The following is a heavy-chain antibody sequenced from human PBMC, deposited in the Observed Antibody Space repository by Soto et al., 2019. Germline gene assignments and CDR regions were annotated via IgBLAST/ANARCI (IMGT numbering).Heavy chain of an antibody. CDR3: AKDFYPHRRSWNFDY. CDR1: GFIFSSYS. CDR2: ISGIGTGT. J-gene: IGHJ4*02. V-gene: IGHV3-23*01. Sequence: PGGSLRLSCAASGFIFSSYSMSWVRQAPVKGLEWVSLISGIGTGTYYADSVKGRFTISRDNSKNTLYLQMNSLRAEDTAVYYCAKDFYPHRRSWNFDYWGQGTLVTVSS. D-gene: IGHD6-13*01.